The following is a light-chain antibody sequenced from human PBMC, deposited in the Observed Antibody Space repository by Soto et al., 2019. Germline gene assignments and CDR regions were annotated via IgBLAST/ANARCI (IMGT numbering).Light chain of an antibody. CDR2: TTS. J-gene: IGKJ2*01. Sequence: VIWLPKSPSLLSASTGHRVTSRCRMSQGISSYLAWYQQKPGKAPRLLIYTTSNMDSGVPARFSGSGSGTDFTLTISSLQPEDFAAYYCQQYSIFPYTFGQGTKVDI. V-gene: IGKV1D-8*03. CDR3: QQYSIFPYT. CDR1: QGISSY.